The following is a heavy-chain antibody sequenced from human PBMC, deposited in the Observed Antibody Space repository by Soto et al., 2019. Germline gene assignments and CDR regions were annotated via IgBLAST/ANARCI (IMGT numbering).Heavy chain of an antibody. CDR1: GFTFSGYT. Sequence: QVQLVQSGAEEKKPGASVKVSCKASGFTFSGYTIHWGRQAPGQRLEWMGWIKADNTNTKYSQKFQGRVTITRDTSASTVYMELSSLRSEDTAVYYCAREGGWYVDYWGQGTLVTVSS. CDR2: IKADNTNT. V-gene: IGHV1-3*05. CDR3: AREGGWYVDY. J-gene: IGHJ4*02. D-gene: IGHD6-19*01.